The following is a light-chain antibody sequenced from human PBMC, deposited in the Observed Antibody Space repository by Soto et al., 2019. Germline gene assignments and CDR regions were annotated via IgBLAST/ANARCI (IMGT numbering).Light chain of an antibody. CDR3: LQYSNWPRT. V-gene: IGKV3-15*01. CDR2: GAS. CDR1: QSVSSN. Sequence: EIVMTQSPATLSVSPGERATLSCRASQSVSSNLAWYQQKPGQAPRLLIYGASTRTTGIPARFSGSGSGTEFTLTIDSLQSEDFAVYYCLQYSNWPRTFGQGTKVESK. J-gene: IGKJ1*01.